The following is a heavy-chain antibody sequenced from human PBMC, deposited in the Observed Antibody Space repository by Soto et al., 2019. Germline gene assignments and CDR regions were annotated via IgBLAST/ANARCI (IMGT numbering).Heavy chain of an antibody. V-gene: IGHV3-7*03. CDR2: IKQDGSEK. Sequence: EVQLVESGGGLVQPGGSLRLSCAASGFTFSSYWMSWVRQAPGKGLEWVANIKQDGSEKYYVDSVKGRFTISRDNAKNSLYLQMNSLRAEDTAVYYCARDAIPFGVVMNYYGMDVWGQGTTVTVSS. J-gene: IGHJ6*02. CDR3: ARDAIPFGVVMNYYGMDV. CDR1: GFTFSSYW. D-gene: IGHD3-3*01.